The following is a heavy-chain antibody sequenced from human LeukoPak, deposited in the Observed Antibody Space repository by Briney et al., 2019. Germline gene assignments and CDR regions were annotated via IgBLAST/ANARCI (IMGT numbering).Heavy chain of an antibody. V-gene: IGHV1-24*01. J-gene: IGHJ4*02. CDR2: FDPEDGET. D-gene: IGHD3-3*01. Sequence: ASVKVSCKVSGYTLTELSMHWVRQAPGKGLEGMGGFDPEDGETIYAQKFQGRVTMTEDTSTDTAYMELSSLRSEDTAVYYCATLSTSGYYRGGFYFDYWGQGTLVTVSS. CDR3: ATLSTSGYYRGGFYFDY. CDR1: GYTLTELS.